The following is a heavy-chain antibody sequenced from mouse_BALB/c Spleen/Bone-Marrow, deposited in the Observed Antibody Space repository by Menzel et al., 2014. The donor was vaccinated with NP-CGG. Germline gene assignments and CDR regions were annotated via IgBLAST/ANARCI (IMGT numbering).Heavy chain of an antibody. CDR2: INPYNDVT. CDR3: ARDGWLLRFDY. J-gene: IGHJ2*01. D-gene: IGHD2-3*01. V-gene: IGHV1-14*01. CDR1: GYIFTSYV. Sequence: VHVKQSGPELVKPGTSVKMSCKASGYIFTSYVMDWVKQKPGQSLEWIGYINPYNDVTNYNEKFKGKATLTADKSSSTAYMEVSSLTSEDSAVYYCARDGWLLRFDYWGQGTTLTVSS.